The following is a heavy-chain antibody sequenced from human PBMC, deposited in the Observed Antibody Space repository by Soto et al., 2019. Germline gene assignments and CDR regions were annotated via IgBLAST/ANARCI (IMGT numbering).Heavy chain of an antibody. D-gene: IGHD2-15*01. CDR3: AKDRGRYCSGGTCYLFDY. CDR2: ISYDGSNK. Sequence: GGSLRLSYVPSGFTFSSYAMHWVRQAPGKGLEWVAIISYDGSNKYYADSVKGRFTISRDNSKNTLYLQMNSLRVEDTALYYCAKDRGRYCSGGTCYLFDYWGQGALVTVSS. CDR1: GFTFSSYA. V-gene: IGHV3-30*04. J-gene: IGHJ4*02.